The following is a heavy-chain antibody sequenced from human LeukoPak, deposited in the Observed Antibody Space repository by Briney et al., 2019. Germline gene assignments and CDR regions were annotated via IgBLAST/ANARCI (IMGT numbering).Heavy chain of an antibody. J-gene: IGHJ3*02. CDR2: INHSGST. Sequence: SETLSLTCAVYGGSLSGYYGSWIRQPPGKGLEWIGEINHSGSTNYNPSLKSRVTISVDTSKNQSSLKLSSVTAADTAVYYCARGNTVVSRFDAFDIWGQGTMVTVSS. CDR1: GGSLSGYY. V-gene: IGHV4-34*01. CDR3: ARGNTVVSRFDAFDI. D-gene: IGHD4-23*01.